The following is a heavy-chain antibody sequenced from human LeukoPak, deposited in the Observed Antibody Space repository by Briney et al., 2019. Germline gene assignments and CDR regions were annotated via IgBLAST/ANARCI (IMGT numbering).Heavy chain of an antibody. CDR1: GFTFSSYA. V-gene: IGHV3-23*01. CDR3: AKALSDGGSLDY. Sequence: GGSLRLSCAASGFTFSSYAMSWVRQAPGKGLEWVSAISGSGDRIFYADSVKGRFTISRDNSKNTLYLQMNSLRAEDTVVYYCAKALSDGGSLDYWGQGALVTVSS. J-gene: IGHJ4*02. D-gene: IGHD4-23*01. CDR2: ISGSGDRI.